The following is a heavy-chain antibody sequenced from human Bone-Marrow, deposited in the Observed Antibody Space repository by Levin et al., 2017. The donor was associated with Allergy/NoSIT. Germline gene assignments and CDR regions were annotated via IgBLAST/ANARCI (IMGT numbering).Heavy chain of an antibody. Sequence: AGGSLRLSCAASGFTFSSYSMNWVRQAPGKGLEWVSSISSSSSYIYYADSVKGRFTISRDNAKNSLYLQMNSLRAEDTAVYYCARERGGYSSSLTYYFDYWGQGTLVTVSS. CDR2: ISSSSSYI. CDR1: GFTFSSYS. J-gene: IGHJ4*02. V-gene: IGHV3-21*01. CDR3: ARERGGYSSSLTYYFDY. D-gene: IGHD6-6*01.